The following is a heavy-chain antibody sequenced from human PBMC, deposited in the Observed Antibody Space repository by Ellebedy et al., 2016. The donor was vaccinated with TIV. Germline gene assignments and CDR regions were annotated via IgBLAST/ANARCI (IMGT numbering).Heavy chain of an antibody. J-gene: IGHJ5*02. Sequence: GGSLRLSCAASGFNFRSYWMTWVRQAPGKGLEWVAKIKQEGGEIYYVVSVTGRFTISRDNAKNSLFLQMNSLRVEDTAVYYCAKRASYGDYAVQVNPWFDPWGQGTLVTVSS. CDR2: IKQEGGEI. D-gene: IGHD4-17*01. CDR3: AKRASYGDYAVQVNPWFDP. V-gene: IGHV3-7*01. CDR1: GFNFRSYW.